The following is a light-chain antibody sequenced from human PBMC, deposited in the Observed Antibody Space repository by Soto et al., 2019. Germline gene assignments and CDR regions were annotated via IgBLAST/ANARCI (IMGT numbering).Light chain of an antibody. J-gene: IGLJ2*01. Sequence: QSVLTQPPSVSGAPGQRVTISCTGSSSNIGAGYDVHWYKQVPGTAPKLLIYGNSNRPSGVPDRFSGSKSGTSTSLAITGLQAEDAADYYCQSYDSSLSGVVFGGGTKLTVL. V-gene: IGLV1-40*01. CDR1: SSNIGAGYD. CDR3: QSYDSSLSGVV. CDR2: GNS.